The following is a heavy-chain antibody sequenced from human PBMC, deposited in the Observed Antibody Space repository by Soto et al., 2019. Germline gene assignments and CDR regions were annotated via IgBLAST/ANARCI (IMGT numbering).Heavy chain of an antibody. Sequence: ASVKVSCKVSGYTLTELSMHWVRQAPGKGLEWMGGFDPEDGETIYAQKFQGRVTMTEDTSTDTAYMELSSLRSEDTAVYYCATPRFLEWLYAYYFDYWGQGTLVTVSS. J-gene: IGHJ4*02. V-gene: IGHV1-24*01. CDR2: FDPEDGET. CDR3: ATPRFLEWLYAYYFDY. CDR1: GYTLTELS. D-gene: IGHD3-3*01.